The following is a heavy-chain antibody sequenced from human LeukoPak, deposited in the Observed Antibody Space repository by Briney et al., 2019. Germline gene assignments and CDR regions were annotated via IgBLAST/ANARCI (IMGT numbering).Heavy chain of an antibody. D-gene: IGHD5-18*01. CDR2: IYTSGST. CDR3: ARRQAMGNYFDY. V-gene: IGHV4-61*02. Sequence: SETLSLTCTVSGGSISSGSYYWSWIRQPAGKELEWIGRIYTSGSTNYNPSLESRVTISVDTSKNQFSLKLSSVTAADTAVYYCARRQAMGNYFDYWGQGTLVTVSS. J-gene: IGHJ4*02. CDR1: GGSISSGSYY.